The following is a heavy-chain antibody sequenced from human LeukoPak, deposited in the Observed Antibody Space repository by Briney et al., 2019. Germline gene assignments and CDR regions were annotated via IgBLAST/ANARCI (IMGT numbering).Heavy chain of an antibody. V-gene: IGHV3-7*02. D-gene: IGHD2/OR15-2a*01. Sequence: PGGSLRLFCAASGFTFSNSGMSWVRQAPGKGLEWVANINQDGSEKNCVDSVKGRFTISRDNAKNSLYLQMNSLRAEDTAVYYCANNRASLDYWGQGTLVTVSS. CDR2: INQDGSEK. J-gene: IGHJ4*02. CDR3: ANNRASLDY. CDR1: GFTFSNSG.